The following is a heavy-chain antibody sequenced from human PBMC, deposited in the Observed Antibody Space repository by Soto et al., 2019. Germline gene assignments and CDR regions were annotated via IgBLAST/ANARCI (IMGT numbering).Heavy chain of an antibody. D-gene: IGHD6-13*01. V-gene: IGHV3-48*02. J-gene: IGHJ4*02. CDR1: GFTFSSYS. Sequence: EVHLVESGGGLVQPGGSLRLSCAASGFTFSSYSLNWVRQAPGKGLEWVSYITSSGTTVYYADSVRGRFTISRDNAKNSLYLQMNSLRDVDTGVYYCARGSSNWAYYFDFWGQGTLVTVSS. CDR2: ITSSGTTV. CDR3: ARGSSNWAYYFDF.